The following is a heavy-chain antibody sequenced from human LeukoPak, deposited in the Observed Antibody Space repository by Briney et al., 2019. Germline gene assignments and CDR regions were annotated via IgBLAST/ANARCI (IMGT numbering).Heavy chain of an antibody. J-gene: IGHJ5*02. CDR1: GFTFSSYS. CDR3: ARVVAVAGPDH. CDR2: ISSSSSYI. V-gene: IGHV3-21*01. D-gene: IGHD6-19*01. Sequence: GGSLRLSCAASGFTFSSYSMNWVRQAPGKGLEWVSSISSSSSYIYYADSVKGRFTISRDNAKNSLYLQMNSLRAEDTAVYYCARVVAVAGPDHWGQGTLVTVSS.